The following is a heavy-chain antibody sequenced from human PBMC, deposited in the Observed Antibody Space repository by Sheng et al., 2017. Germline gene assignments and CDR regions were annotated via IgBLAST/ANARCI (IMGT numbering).Heavy chain of an antibody. V-gene: IGHV3-74*01. D-gene: IGHD3-10*01. CDR1: GFTFTHYW. CDR3: VRDLQEPYRGLNRGWFDA. Sequence: EVQLVESGGGLVQPGGSLRLSCAASGFTFTHYWMHWVRHAPGKGLVWVAHVDQPGSGTSYADSVKGRFTISRDNAKNTLSLQMNSLTVEDAALYFCVRDLQEPYRGLNRGWFDAWGQGTL. J-gene: IGHJ5*02. CDR2: VDQPGSGT.